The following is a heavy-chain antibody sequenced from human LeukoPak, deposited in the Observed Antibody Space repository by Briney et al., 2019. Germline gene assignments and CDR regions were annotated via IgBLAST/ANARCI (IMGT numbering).Heavy chain of an antibody. CDR1: GFTFSSYA. J-gene: IGHJ4*02. CDR3: AKNPQKKLLWFGEFLSGYFDY. Sequence: GGSLRLSCAASGFTFSSYAMSWVRQAPGKGLEWVSAISGSGGSTYYADSVKGRFTISRDNSKNTLYLQMNSLRAEDTAVYYCAKNPQKKLLWFGEFLSGYFDYWGQGTLVTVSS. V-gene: IGHV3-23*01. CDR2: ISGSGGST. D-gene: IGHD3-10*01.